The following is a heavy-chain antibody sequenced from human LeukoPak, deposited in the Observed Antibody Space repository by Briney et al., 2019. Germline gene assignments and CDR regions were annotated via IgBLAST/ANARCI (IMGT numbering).Heavy chain of an antibody. CDR1: GYTFTSYG. Sequence: GASVKVSCKASGYTFTSYGISWVRQAPGQGLEWMGWISAYNGNTNYAQKLQGRVTMTTDTSTSTACTELRSLRSDDTAVYYCARNFDWLLENNWFDPWGQGTLVTVSS. J-gene: IGHJ5*02. CDR3: ARNFDWLLENNWFDP. D-gene: IGHD3-9*01. V-gene: IGHV1-18*01. CDR2: ISAYNGNT.